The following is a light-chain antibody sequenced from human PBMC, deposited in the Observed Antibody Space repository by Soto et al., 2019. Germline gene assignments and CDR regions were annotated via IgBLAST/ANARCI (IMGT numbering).Light chain of an antibody. CDR1: RSVSSN. J-gene: IGKJ2*01. CDR2: GAS. Sequence: EIVMTQSPATLSVSPGERATLSCRASRSVSSNLAWYQQKPGQAPRLLIYGASTRATGIPATFSACVSGTKFTLTLSSLQSEDFALYYCQPYNNCPYTFGQATKLEIK. V-gene: IGKV3-15*01. CDR3: QPYNNCPYT.